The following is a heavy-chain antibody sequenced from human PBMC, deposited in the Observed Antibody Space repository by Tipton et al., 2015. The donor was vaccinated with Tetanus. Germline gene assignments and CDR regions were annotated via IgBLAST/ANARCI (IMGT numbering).Heavy chain of an antibody. J-gene: IGHJ4*02. CDR3: ARGLPREPFYLDY. V-gene: IGHV4-31*03. CDR1: GASINAGGYL. Sequence: TLSPTCSVSGASINAGGYLWTWVRQRPGEGLEWIGNIYYTALTSYTPSLSSRVTISVDSSKNHFSLNLTSVTAADTAVYFCARGLPREPFYLDYWGQGNQVTVSS. CDR2: IYYTALT. D-gene: IGHD1-26*01.